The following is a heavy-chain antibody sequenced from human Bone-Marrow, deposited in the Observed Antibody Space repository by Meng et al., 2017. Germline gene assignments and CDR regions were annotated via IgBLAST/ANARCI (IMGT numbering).Heavy chain of an antibody. CDR1: GFTLSDHL. J-gene: IGHJ4*02. D-gene: IGHD1-26*01. Sequence: GGSLRLSCVASGFTLSDHLMDWVRRAPGKGLEWVGRSRNKRNGYTTEYAASVKGRFTVSRDESKNLFYLQMSDLKTEDTAVYYCTGGRVGSAPCDYWGQGTLVTVSS. CDR3: TGGRVGSAPCDY. CDR2: SRNKRNGYTT. V-gene: IGHV3-72*01.